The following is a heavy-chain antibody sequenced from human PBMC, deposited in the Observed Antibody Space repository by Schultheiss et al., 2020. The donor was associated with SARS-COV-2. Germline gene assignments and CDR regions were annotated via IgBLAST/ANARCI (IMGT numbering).Heavy chain of an antibody. D-gene: IGHD3-3*01. V-gene: IGHV3-15*07. Sequence: GGSLRLSCAASGFSFTSTWMNWVRQGPGKGLEWVGRIKSKTDGGTTDYAAPVKGRFTISRDDSKNTLYLQMNSLKTEDTAVYYCTTRAYYDFWSGYPEDYYGMDVWGQGTTVTVSS. CDR2: IKSKTDGGTT. J-gene: IGHJ6*02. CDR3: TTRAYYDFWSGYPEDYYGMDV. CDR1: GFSFTSTW.